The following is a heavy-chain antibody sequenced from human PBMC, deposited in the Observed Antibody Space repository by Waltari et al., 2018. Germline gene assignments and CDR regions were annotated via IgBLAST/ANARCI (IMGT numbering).Heavy chain of an antibody. CDR2: IIPIFGKA. CDR1: GGTFSSYA. V-gene: IGHV1-69*14. J-gene: IGHJ4*02. D-gene: IGHD6-13*01. Sequence: QVQLVQSGAEVKKPGSSVKVSCKASGGTFSSYAISWVRQAPGQGLEWMGGIIPIFGKANDAQKFQGRVTITADKSTSTAYMELSSLRSEDTAVYYCARVNILWGIAEYYFDYWGQGTLVTVSS. CDR3: ARVNILWGIAEYYFDY.